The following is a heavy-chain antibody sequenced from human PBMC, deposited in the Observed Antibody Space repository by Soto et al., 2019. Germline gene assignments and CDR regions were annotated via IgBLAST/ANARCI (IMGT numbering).Heavy chain of an antibody. J-gene: IGHJ5*02. CDR3: ARGRGIAVAGTGNWFDP. D-gene: IGHD6-19*01. V-gene: IGHV4-34*01. CDR2: INHSGST. Sequence: SETLSLTCAVYGGSFSGYYWSWIRQPPGKGLEWIGEINHSGSTNYNPSLKSRVTISVDTSKNQFSLKLSSVTAADTAVYYCARGRGIAVAGTGNWFDPWGQGTLATVYS. CDR1: GGSFSGYY.